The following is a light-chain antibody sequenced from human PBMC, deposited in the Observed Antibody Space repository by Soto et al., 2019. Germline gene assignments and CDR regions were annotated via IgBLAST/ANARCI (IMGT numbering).Light chain of an antibody. CDR1: QSVSHNH. J-gene: IGKJ2*01. CDR2: VAS. V-gene: IGKV3-20*01. CDR3: QEYGSSPYT. Sequence: EIVLTQSPGTLSLSPGQRATLSCRDSQSVSHNHLAWYQQKPGQAPRLLIYVASNRATDVPDRFSGSGAGTDFTLTISRLEPEDFAVYYCQEYGSSPYTVGQGTKLEIK.